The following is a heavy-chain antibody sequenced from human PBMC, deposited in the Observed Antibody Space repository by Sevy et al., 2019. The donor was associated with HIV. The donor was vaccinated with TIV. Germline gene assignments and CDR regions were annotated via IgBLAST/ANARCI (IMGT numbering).Heavy chain of an antibody. CDR3: ARIQYCSSTSCKMDAFDI. V-gene: IGHV3-48*03. D-gene: IGHD2-2*01. Sequence: GGSLRLSCAASGFTFSSYEMNWVRQAPGKGLEWVSYISSSGITIYYADSVKGRFTISRDNAKNSLYLQMNSLRAEDTAVYYCARIQYCSSTSCKMDAFDIWGQGTMVTVSS. CDR1: GFTFSSYE. CDR2: ISSSGITI. J-gene: IGHJ3*02.